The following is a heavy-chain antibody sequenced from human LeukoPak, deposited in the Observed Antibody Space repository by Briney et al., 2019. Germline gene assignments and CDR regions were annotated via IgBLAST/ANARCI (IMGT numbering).Heavy chain of an antibody. D-gene: IGHD6-19*01. CDR3: ARDYRYGSGWYQSGGYFDY. CDR1: GYTFTSYG. J-gene: IGHJ4*02. Sequence: ASVKVSCKASGYTFTSYGISWVRQAPGQGLEWMGWISAYNGNTNYAQKLQGRVTMTTDTSTSTAYMELRSLRSDDTAVYYCARDYRYGSGWYQSGGYFDYWGQGTLVTVSS. V-gene: IGHV1-18*01. CDR2: ISAYNGNT.